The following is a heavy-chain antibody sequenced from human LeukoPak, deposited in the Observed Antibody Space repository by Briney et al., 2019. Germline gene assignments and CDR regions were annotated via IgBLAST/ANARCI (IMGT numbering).Heavy chain of an antibody. CDR2: ISAYNGDT. CDR1: AYILTTYY. CDR3: ARTSHYVDIAATIPYGIYYFDY. D-gene: IGHD5-12*01. J-gene: IGHJ4*02. Sequence: ASVKVSCKASAYILTTYYMHWVRQAPGQGLEWMGWISAYNGDTNYAQKLQGRVTMTTDTSTSTAYMELRSLRSDDTAVYYCARTSHYVDIAATIPYGIYYFDYWGQGTLVTVSS. V-gene: IGHV1-18*04.